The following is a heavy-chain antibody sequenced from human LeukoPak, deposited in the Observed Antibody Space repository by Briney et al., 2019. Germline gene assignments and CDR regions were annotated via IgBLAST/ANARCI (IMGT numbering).Heavy chain of an antibody. CDR1: GYTFTSYD. Sequence: ASVKVSCTASGYTFTSYDFNWVRQAPGQGLEWMGIFNPSGGSTNYAQKFQGRVTMTRDTSTSTVYMELSSLRSEDTALYFCARGGSVGVNNWGQGTLVTVSS. D-gene: IGHD1-26*01. V-gene: IGHV1-46*01. CDR3: ARGGSVGVNN. J-gene: IGHJ4*02. CDR2: FNPSGGST.